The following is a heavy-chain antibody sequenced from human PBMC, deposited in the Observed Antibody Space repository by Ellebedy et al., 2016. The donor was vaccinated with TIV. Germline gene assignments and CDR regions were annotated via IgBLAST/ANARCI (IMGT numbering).Heavy chain of an antibody. CDR2: INPNSGGT. CDR1: GYTFTGYY. Sequence: AASVKVSCKASGYTFTGYYMHWVRQAPGQGLEWMGWINPNSGGTNYAQKFQGRVTMTRDTSISTAYMELSRLRSDDTAVYYCARETADWGLVDYWGQGTLVTVSS. V-gene: IGHV1-2*02. J-gene: IGHJ4*02. D-gene: IGHD7-27*01. CDR3: ARETADWGLVDY.